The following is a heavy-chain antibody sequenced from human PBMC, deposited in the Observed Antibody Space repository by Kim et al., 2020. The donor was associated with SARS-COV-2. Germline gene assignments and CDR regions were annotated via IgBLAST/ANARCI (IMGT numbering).Heavy chain of an antibody. Sequence: PSLKSRVNISVDTSKNQFSLKMTSVTATDTGVYYCARKVLARQLDPWGQGTRVTVTS. D-gene: IGHD1-1*01. CDR3: ARKVLARQLDP. V-gene: IGHV4-30-2*04. J-gene: IGHJ5*02.